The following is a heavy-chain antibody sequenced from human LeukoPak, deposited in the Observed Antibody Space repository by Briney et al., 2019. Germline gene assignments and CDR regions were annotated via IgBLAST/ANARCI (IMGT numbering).Heavy chain of an antibody. V-gene: IGHV3-15*04. CDR1: GFSFSRAW. J-gene: IGHJ4*02. CDR3: ATYASGRKFDY. Sequence: GGSLRLSCAASGFSFSRAWLSWVRQTPGKGLEWVGRIESKTGGGKTDYAARVKGRFTIPRDDSTYTLYLQMNSLNSEDTSVYHCATYASGRKFDYWGQGILVTVS. D-gene: IGHD3-10*01. CDR2: IESKTGGGKT.